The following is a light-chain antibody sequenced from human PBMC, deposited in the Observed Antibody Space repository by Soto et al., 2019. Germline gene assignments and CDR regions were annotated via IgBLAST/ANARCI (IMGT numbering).Light chain of an antibody. CDR1: QGINTY. CDR3: QKYTSAPFT. Sequence: DIQMTQSPSSLSASVGDRVTITCQASQGINTYLAWYQQKPGKAPKLLIYAASNLQLGVPSRFSGSGSGTYFTLTISSLQPEDVATYFCQKYTSAPFTFGPGTKVDIK. CDR2: AAS. J-gene: IGKJ3*01. V-gene: IGKV1-27*01.